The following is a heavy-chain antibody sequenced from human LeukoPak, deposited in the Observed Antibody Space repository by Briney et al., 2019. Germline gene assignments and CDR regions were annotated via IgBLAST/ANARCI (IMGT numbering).Heavy chain of an antibody. D-gene: IGHD3-22*01. CDR2: MYGGGAT. J-gene: IGHJ6*02. CDR3: ARIITWRMDV. CDR1: GFTVSSNH. V-gene: IGHV3-53*04. Sequence: GGSLRLSCAASGFTVSSNHMTWVRQTPGKGLEWVSVMYGGGATYYADSVKGRFIITRPNSKNTLYLQMNSLRDEDTAVYYCARIITWRMDVWGQGTTVIVSS.